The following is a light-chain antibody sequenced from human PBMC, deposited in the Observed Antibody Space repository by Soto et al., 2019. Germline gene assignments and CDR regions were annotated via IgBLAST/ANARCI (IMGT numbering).Light chain of an antibody. V-gene: IGKV3-20*01. CDR2: DAY. J-gene: IGKJ2*01. CDR1: QSVSSRY. CDR3: QQYGSSPMYT. Sequence: EIVLTQSPGTLSLCPGERATLSCRASQSVSSRYLAWYQQKPGQAPRLLIYDAYSRAAGTPDRFSGSGSETDFTLTISRLEPEDFAVYYCQQYGSSPMYTFGQGTKLEIK.